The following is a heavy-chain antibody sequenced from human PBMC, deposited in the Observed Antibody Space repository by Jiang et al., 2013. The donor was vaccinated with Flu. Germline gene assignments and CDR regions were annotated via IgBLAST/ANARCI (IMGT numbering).Heavy chain of an antibody. CDR2: IIPIFGTA. J-gene: IGHJ5*02. CDR3: ARIPLGYCSNTSCYGDENWFDP. CDR1: GGTFSSYA. Sequence: SGAEVKKPGSSVKVSCKASGGTFSSYAISWVRQAPGQGLEWMGGIIPIFGTANYAQKFQGRVTITADESTSTAYMELSSLRSEDTAVYYCARIPLGYCSNTSCYGDENWFDPWGQGTLVTVSS. V-gene: IGHV1-69*01. D-gene: IGHD2-2*01.